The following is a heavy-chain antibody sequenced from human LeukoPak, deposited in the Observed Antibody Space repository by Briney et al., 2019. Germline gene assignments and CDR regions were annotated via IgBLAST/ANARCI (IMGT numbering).Heavy chain of an antibody. J-gene: IGHJ4*02. V-gene: IGHV3-7*05. D-gene: IGHD2-15*01. CDR2: IKQEGSEM. CDR3: ARDGGYCSGGSCYWVY. CDR1: EFTFSNYW. Sequence: GGSLRLSCTAFEFTFSNYWMSWVRQAPGKGLEWVANIKQEGSEMCYVDSVKGRFTISRDNAKNSLYLQMNSLGAEDTAVYYCARDGGYCSGGSCYWVYWGQGTLVTVSS.